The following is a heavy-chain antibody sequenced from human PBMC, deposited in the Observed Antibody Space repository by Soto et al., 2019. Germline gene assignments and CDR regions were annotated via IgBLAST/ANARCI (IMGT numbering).Heavy chain of an antibody. CDR3: ARVGSPEEFMYQLRTHNWFDP. D-gene: IGHD2-2*01. J-gene: IGHJ5*02. CDR2: MNPKTGNI. CDR1: GSTIVSYA. V-gene: IGHV1-3*01. Sequence: GASVEVSRKACGSTIVSYALHWVRQAPEQVLEWVGWMNPKTGNIKSSHKFEDRVSITRDTATSTAYMELSGLRSDDTAVYYCARVGSPEEFMYQLRTHNWFDPWGQGTLVTVSS.